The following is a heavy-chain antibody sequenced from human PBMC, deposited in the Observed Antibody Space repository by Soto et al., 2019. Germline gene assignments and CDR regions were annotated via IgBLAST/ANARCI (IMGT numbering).Heavy chain of an antibody. CDR2: IYYSGST. V-gene: IGHV4-59*08. D-gene: IGHD4-17*01. CDR1: GGSISSYY. CDR3: ARRYGDCFDY. Sequence: QVQLQESGPGLVKPSETLSLTCTVSGGSISSYYWSWIRQPPGKGLEWIGYIYYSGSTNYNPSLKSPVTISVDTSKNQFSLKLSSVTAADTAVDYWARRYGDCFDYWGQGTLVTVSS. J-gene: IGHJ4*02.